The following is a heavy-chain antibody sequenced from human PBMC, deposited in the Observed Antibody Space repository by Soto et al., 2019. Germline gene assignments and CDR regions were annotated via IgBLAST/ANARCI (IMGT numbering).Heavy chain of an antibody. CDR1: GFTFSSYD. CDR3: ARAQESQYCSSTSCYYYYYMDV. CDR2: IGTAGDT. Sequence: GGSLRLSCAASGFTFSSYDMHWVRQATGKGLEWVSAIGTAGDTYYPGSVKGRFTISRENAKNSLYLQMNSLRAGDTAVYYCARAQESQYCSSTSCYYYYYMDVWGKGTTVTVSS. D-gene: IGHD2-2*01. V-gene: IGHV3-13*01. J-gene: IGHJ6*03.